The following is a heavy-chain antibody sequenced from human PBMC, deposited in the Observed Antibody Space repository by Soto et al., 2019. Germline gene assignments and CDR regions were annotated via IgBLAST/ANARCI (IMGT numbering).Heavy chain of an antibody. J-gene: IGHJ4*03. CDR1: GGSISSYY. CDR2: FYYSGST. Sequence: SETLSLTCTVSGGSISSYYWSWIRQPPGKGLEWIGYFYYSGSTNYNPSLKSRVTISVDTSKNQFSLKLSSVTAADTAVYYCARGGWKLFDYWGQGTTVTVSS. CDR3: ARGGWKLFDY. D-gene: IGHD6-19*01. V-gene: IGHV4-59*01.